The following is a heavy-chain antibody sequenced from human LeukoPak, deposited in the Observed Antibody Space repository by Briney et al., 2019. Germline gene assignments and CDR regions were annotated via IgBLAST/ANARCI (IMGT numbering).Heavy chain of an antibody. CDR2: INHSGNT. Sequence: SETLSLTCTVYGGSFSAYYWSWIRQPPGKGLVWIGEINHSGNTNYNPSLKSRVTISMDTSRNQFSLKLTSVTAADTAVYYCARVSNRYYYDGYFDLWGRGTLVTVSS. CDR3: ARVSNRYYYDGYFDL. CDR1: GGSFSAYY. V-gene: IGHV4-34*01. J-gene: IGHJ2*01. D-gene: IGHD3-22*01.